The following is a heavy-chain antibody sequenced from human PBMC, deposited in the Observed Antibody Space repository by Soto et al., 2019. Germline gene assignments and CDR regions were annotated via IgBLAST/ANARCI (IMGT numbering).Heavy chain of an antibody. CDR3: ARVPKVVITTSYFDY. Sequence: SETLSLTYAVYGGYFSGYYWSWIRQPPGKGLEWIGEINHSGSTNYNPSLKSRVTISVDTSKNQFSLKLSSVTAADTAVYYCARVPKVVITTSYFDYCGQGTLVTVSS. J-gene: IGHJ4*02. CDR2: INHSGST. CDR1: GGYFSGYY. V-gene: IGHV4-34*01. D-gene: IGHD3-22*01.